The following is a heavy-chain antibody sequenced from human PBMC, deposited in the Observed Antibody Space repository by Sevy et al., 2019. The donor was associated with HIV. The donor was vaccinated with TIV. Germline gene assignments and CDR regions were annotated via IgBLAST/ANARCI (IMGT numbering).Heavy chain of an antibody. V-gene: IGHV1-24*01. CDR2: FDPEDGET. CDR3: ATAMPTYYYYGMDV. J-gene: IGHJ6*02. D-gene: IGHD2-2*01. Sequence: GSVKVSCKVSGYTLTELSMHWVRQAPGKGLEWMGGFDPEDGETIYAQKFQGRVTMTEDTSTDTAYMELSSLRSEDTAVYYCATAMPTYYYYGMDVWGQGTTVTVSS. CDR1: GYTLTELS.